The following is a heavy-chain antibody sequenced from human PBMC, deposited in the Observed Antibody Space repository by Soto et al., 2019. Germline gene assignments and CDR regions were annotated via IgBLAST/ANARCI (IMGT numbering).Heavy chain of an antibody. CDR3: ARATYYYGSGSYYNPQWLVIDY. V-gene: IGHV4-59*01. CDR1: GGSISSYY. D-gene: IGHD3-10*01. J-gene: IGHJ4*02. CDR2: IYYSGST. Sequence: SETLSLTCTVSGGSISSYYWSWIRQPPGKGLEWIGYIYYSGSTNYNPSLKSRVTISVDTSKNQFSLKLSSVTAADTAVYYCARATYYYGSGSYYNPQWLVIDYWGLGTLVTVSS.